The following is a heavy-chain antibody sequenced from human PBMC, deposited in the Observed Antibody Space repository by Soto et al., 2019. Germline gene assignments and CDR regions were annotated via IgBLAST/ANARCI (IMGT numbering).Heavy chain of an antibody. CDR3: ARDVTRDILTGYYNGPLDY. V-gene: IGHV1-18*01. CDR2: ISAYNGNT. Sequence: ASVKVSCKASGYSFTSYGISWVRQAPGQGLEWMGWISAYNGNTKYAQKLQGRVTMTTDTSTSTAYMELRSLRSDDTAVYYCARDVTRDILTGYYNGPLDYWGQGTLVTVS. J-gene: IGHJ4*02. CDR1: GYSFTSYG. D-gene: IGHD3-9*01.